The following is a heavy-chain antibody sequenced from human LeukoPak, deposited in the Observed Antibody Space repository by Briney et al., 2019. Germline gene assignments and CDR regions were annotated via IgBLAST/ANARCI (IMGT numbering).Heavy chain of an antibody. J-gene: IGHJ4*02. CDR2: IYHSGST. D-gene: IGHD5-24*01. Sequence: SETLSLTCAVSGDSITSGYYWGWIRQPPGQGLEWIGSIYHSGSTYYNPSLKSRVSISVDTSKNQFSLKLSSVTAADTAVYYCARGPGWLPGRWPFDYWGQGTLVTVSS. V-gene: IGHV4-38-2*01. CDR1: GDSITSGYY. CDR3: ARGPGWLPGRWPFDY.